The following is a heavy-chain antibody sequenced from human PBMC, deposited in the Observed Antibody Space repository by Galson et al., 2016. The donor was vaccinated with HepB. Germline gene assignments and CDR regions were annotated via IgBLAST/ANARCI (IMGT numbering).Heavy chain of an antibody. J-gene: IGHJ4*02. V-gene: IGHV3-7*01. Sequence: SLRLSCATSGYTFRNYWISWVRQAPGKGLEWVANIKEDGSERYFVDSVKGRFTVSRDNAKNSLYLQMNSLRVDDTAVYYCARDRRGSGWYNDYWGQGTLVTVSS. CDR3: ARDRRGSGWYNDY. CDR2: IKEDGSER. CDR1: GYTFRNYW. D-gene: IGHD6-19*01.